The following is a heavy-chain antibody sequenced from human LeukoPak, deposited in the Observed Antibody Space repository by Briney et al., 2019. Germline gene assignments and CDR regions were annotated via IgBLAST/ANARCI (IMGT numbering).Heavy chain of an antibody. CDR1: GYTFTSYG. J-gene: IGHJ1*01. CDR3: TRASSGWYIYFQQ. D-gene: IGHD6-19*01. V-gene: IGHV1-2*02. Sequence: ASVKVSCKASGYTFTSYGISWVRQAPGQGLEWMGWINPNSGGTNYAQKFQGRVIMTRDTSITTAYMELSRLRSDDTAVYYCTRASSGWYIYFQQWGQGTLVTVSS. CDR2: INPNSGGT.